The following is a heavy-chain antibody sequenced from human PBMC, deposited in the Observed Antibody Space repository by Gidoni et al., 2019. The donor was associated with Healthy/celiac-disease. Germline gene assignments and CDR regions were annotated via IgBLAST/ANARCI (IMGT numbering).Heavy chain of an antibody. CDR2: IWYDGSNK. J-gene: IGHJ4*02. D-gene: IGHD3-10*01. CDR1: GFTFSSDG. V-gene: IGHV3-33*01. CDR3: ARDPGITMVRGHFDY. Sequence: QVQLVESGGGVVQPGRSLRLSCAASGFTFSSDGMHWVRQAPGKGLEWVAVIWYDGSNKYYVDSVKGRFTISRDNSKNTLYLQMNSLRAEDTAVYYCARDPGITMVRGHFDYWGQGTLVTVSS.